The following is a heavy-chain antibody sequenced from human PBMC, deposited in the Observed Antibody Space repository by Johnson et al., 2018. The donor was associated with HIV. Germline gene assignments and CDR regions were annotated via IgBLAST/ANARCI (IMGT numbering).Heavy chain of an antibody. CDR3: VRGSSDNDLLDLDI. D-gene: IGHD2-2*01. Sequence: QVQLVESGGGVVQPGGSLRLSCAASGFTFSNFGLHWVRQAPGKGLEWVAFIRYDENNAYYADSVKGRFTISRDNSKNTLYLQMNSLGADDTAMYYCVRGSSDNDLLDLDIWGQGTMVTVSS. V-gene: IGHV3-30*02. CDR1: GFTFSNFG. CDR2: IRYDENNA. J-gene: IGHJ3*02.